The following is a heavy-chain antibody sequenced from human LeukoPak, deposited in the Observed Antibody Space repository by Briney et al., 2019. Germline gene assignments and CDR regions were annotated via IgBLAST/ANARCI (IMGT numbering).Heavy chain of an antibody. J-gene: IGHJ6*04. V-gene: IGHV5-51*01. D-gene: IGHD3-10*01. CDR1: GYSFATYW. CDR3: ARKSSGSHYYYGVDV. Sequence: ESLTISCTGSGYSFATYWIGWVRRMPGKRLGRRGDIYLDDSETTYSPSFQGHVTISADKYKSTAYLQWSSLKCSETAMYYCARKSSGSHYYYGVDVWGKGTKVAVSS. CDR2: IYLDDSET.